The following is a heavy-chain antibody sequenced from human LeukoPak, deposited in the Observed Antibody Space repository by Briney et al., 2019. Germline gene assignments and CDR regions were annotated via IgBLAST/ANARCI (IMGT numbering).Heavy chain of an antibody. Sequence: PGGSLRLSCVASGILVSSNYMSWVRRAPGKGLEWVSFIDCTGSTYYADSVKGRFTISRDNSRNTLYLQMNSLRVEDTAVYYCARRERLGYSYGRGTLDIWGQGTMVTVSS. J-gene: IGHJ3*02. CDR3: ARRERLGYSYGRGTLDI. D-gene: IGHD5-18*01. CDR2: IDCTGST. CDR1: GILVSSNY. V-gene: IGHV3-66*01.